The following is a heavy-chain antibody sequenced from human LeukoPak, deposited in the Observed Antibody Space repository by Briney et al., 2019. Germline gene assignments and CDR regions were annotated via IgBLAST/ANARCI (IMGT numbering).Heavy chain of an antibody. CDR3: ARDRLTSLRLDDF. CDR2: INPNSGST. Sequence: ASVKVSFKASGYTFTGYYMHWVRQAPGQGLEWMGWINPNSGSTTYAQKFQGRVTMTRDTSIRTVYMELSSLRSDDTAVYYCARDRLTSLRLDDFWGQGTLVTVSS. J-gene: IGHJ4*02. D-gene: IGHD2-21*02. CDR1: GYTFTGYY. V-gene: IGHV1-2*02.